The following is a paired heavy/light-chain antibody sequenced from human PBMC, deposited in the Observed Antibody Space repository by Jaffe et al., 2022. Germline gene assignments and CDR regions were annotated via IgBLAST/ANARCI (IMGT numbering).Heavy chain of an antibody. CDR1: GFTFDDYA. V-gene: IGHV3-9*01. CDR3: AKGSGYDYTRPDDAFDI. Sequence: EVQLVESGGGLVQPGRSLRLSCAASGFTFDDYAMHWVRQAPGKGLEWVSGISWNSGSIGYADSVKGRFTISRDNAKNSLYLQMNSLRAEDTALYYCAKGSGYDYTRPDDAFDIWGQGTMVTVSS. J-gene: IGHJ3*02. CDR2: ISWNSGSI. D-gene: IGHD5-12*01.
Light chain of an antibody. J-gene: IGKJ3*01. CDR1: QGISSY. Sequence: DIQLTQSPSFLSASVGDRVTITCRASQGISSYLAWYQQKPGKAPKLLIYAASTLQSGVPSRFSGSGSGTEFTLTISSLQPEDFATYYCQQLNSYPFTFGPGTKVDIK. CDR2: AAS. CDR3: QQLNSYPFT. V-gene: IGKV1-9*01.